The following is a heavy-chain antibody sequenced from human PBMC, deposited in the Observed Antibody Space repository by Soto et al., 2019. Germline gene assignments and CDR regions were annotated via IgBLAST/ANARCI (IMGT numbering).Heavy chain of an antibody. V-gene: IGHV1-69*13. CDR2: IIPIFGTA. J-gene: IGHJ4*02. CDR3: ARQRVLRYFDWLLPSDS. CDR1: VGTFSSYA. D-gene: IGHD3-9*01. Sequence: SVKFSCEASVGTFSSYAISWVRQAPGQGLEWMGGIIPIFGTANYAQKFQGRVTITADESTSTAYMELSSLRSEDTAVYYCARQRVLRYFDWLLPSDSWGQGTLVTVSS.